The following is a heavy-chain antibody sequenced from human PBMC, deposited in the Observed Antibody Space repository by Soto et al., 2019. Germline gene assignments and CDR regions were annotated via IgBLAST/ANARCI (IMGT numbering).Heavy chain of an antibody. CDR2: IYYSGST. V-gene: IGHV4-31*03. D-gene: IGHD4-17*01. Sequence: SETLSLTCTVSGGSISRCGYYWSWIRQHPGKGLEWIGYIYYSGSTYYNPSLKSRVTISVDTSKNQFSLKLSSVTAADTAVYYCARALYGDYLPDWGQGTLVTVSS. J-gene: IGHJ4*02. CDR3: ARALYGDYLPD. CDR1: GGSISRCGYY.